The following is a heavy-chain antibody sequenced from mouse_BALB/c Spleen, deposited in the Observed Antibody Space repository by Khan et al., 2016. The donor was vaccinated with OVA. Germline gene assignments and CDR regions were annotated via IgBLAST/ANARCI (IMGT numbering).Heavy chain of an antibody. Sequence: QIQLVQSGPELKKPGETVKISCKASGYTFKNYGMNWVKQAPGKGLKWMGWINTYTGEPTYVEDFKGRFAFSLETSASTAYLQINNLKNEDTATYFCARPPFFSYVMVYWGQGTSVTVSP. V-gene: IGHV9-3-1*01. J-gene: IGHJ4*01. CDR3: ARPPFFSYVMVY. CDR1: GYTFKNYG. CDR2: INTYTGEP.